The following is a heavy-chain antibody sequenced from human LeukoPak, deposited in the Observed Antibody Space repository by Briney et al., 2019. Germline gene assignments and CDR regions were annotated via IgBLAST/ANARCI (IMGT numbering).Heavy chain of an antibody. CDR3: AKRGDCSGTCTYDY. CDR1: GFTFSNYA. CDR2: VGGSGVNT. D-gene: IGHD2-2*01. J-gene: IGHJ4*02. Sequence: GGSLRLSCAASGFTFSNYAIHWVRQAPGKGLEWVSIVGGSGVNTYCADSVKGRFTISRDNPKNTVYLQMNSLRAEDTAVYYCAKRGDCSGTCTYDYWGQGTLVTVSS. V-gene: IGHV3-23*01.